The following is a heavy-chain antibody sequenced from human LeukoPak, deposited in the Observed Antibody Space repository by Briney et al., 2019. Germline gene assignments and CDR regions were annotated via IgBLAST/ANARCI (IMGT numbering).Heavy chain of an antibody. V-gene: IGHV3-21*01. D-gene: IGHD5-18*01. Sequence: GGSLRLSCAASGFTFSSYSMNWVRQAPGKGLEWVSSISSSSSYIYYADSVKGRFTISRDNAKNSLYLQMSSLRAEDTAVYYCASVVTAYYYMDVWGKGTTVTVSS. CDR1: GFTFSSYS. CDR2: ISSSSSYI. CDR3: ASVVTAYYYMDV. J-gene: IGHJ6*03.